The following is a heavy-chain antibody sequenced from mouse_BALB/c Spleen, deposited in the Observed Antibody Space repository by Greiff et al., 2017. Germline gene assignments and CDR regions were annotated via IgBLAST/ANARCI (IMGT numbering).Heavy chain of an antibody. CDR3: ARRTAY. V-gene: IGHV1-4*01. J-gene: IGHJ3*01. CDR2: INPSSGYT. Sequence: QVQLQQSGAELARPGASVKMSCKASGYTFTSYTMHWAKQRPGQGLEWIGYINPSSGYTNYNQKFKDKATLTADKSSSTAYMQLSSLTSEDSAVYYCARRTAYWGQGTLVTVSA. CDR1: GYTFTSYT.